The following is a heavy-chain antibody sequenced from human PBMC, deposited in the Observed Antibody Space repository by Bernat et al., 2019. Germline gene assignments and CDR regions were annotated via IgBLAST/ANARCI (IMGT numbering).Heavy chain of an antibody. D-gene: IGHD5-18*01. CDR1: GGSFSGYY. CDR3: ARGHGLLKYGYGAS. CDR2: INHSGST. V-gene: IGHV4-34*01. Sequence: QVQLQQWGAGLLKPSETLSLTCAVHGGSFSGYYWSWIRQPPGSGLEWIGEINHSGSTNYNPTLKSRVTISVDTTKNQCSLKLSSVTAADTAVYYCARGHGLLKYGYGASWGQGTLVTVSS. J-gene: IGHJ4*02.